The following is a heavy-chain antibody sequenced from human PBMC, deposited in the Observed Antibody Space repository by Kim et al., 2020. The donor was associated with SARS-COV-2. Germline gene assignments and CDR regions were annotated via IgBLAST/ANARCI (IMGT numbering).Heavy chain of an antibody. V-gene: IGHV3-30*18. D-gene: IGHD5-12*01. J-gene: IGHJ4*02. CDR2: ISYDGSNK. CDR1: GFTFSSYG. CDR3: AKTARRSGWLQFHY. Sequence: GGSLRLSCAASGFTFSSYGMHWVRQAPGKGLEWVAVISYDGSNKYYADSVKGRFTISRDNSKNTLYLQMNSLRAEDTAVYYCAKTARRSGWLQFHYWGQGTLVTVSS.